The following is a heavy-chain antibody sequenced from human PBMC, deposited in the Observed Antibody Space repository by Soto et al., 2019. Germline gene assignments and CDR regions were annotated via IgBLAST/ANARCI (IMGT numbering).Heavy chain of an antibody. V-gene: IGHV6-1*01. CDR1: GDSVSSNSAA. CDR3: ARDEGYYDSSGYRGGAFDI. D-gene: IGHD3-22*01. CDR2: TYYRSKWYN. Sequence: PSQTLSLTCAISGDSVSSNSAAWNWIRQSPSRGLEWLGRTYYRSKWYNDYAVSVKSRITINPGTSKNQFSLQLNSVTPEDTAVYYCARDEGYYDSSGYRGGAFDIWGQGTMVTVSS. J-gene: IGHJ3*02.